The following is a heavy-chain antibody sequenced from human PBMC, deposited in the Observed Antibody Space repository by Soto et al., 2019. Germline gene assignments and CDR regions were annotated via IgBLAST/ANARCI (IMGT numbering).Heavy chain of an antibody. CDR3: TRDPYGSGNNYNWAYYYYGMDV. J-gene: IGHJ6*02. D-gene: IGHD3-10*01. CDR2: INTGGNTI. Sequence: GGSLRLSCVGSGFTFSTSSFNWVRQAPGKGLEWVAYINTGGNTIYHADSVQGRFSISRDNGKKSLFLQMNRLRPEDTAVYYCTRDPYGSGNNYNWAYYYYGMDVWGQGTTVTVS. V-gene: IGHV3-48*01. CDR1: GFTFSTSS.